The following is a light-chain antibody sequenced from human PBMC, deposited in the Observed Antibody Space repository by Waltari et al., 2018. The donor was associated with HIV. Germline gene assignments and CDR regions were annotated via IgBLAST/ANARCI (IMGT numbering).Light chain of an antibody. Sequence: QSVLTQSPSASGTPGQRVIISCSGTISNIGSKTVNWYRQLPGTAPKLLIYRAVKRPSGVPDRFSGSKSGTSASLAISGLQSEDEADYYCAAWDDSLNSYVFGPGTKVTVL. J-gene: IGLJ1*01. V-gene: IGLV1-44*01. CDR3: AAWDDSLNSYV. CDR2: RAV. CDR1: ISNIGSKT.